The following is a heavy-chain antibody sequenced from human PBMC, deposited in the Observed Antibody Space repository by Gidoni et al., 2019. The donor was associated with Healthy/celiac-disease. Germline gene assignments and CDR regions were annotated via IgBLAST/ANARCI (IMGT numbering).Heavy chain of an antibody. CDR3: ATYSSSYYYDYDGMDV. V-gene: IGHV1-69-2*01. D-gene: IGHD6-13*01. CDR1: GYTFTDYY. J-gene: IGHJ6*02. Sequence: EVQLVQSVAEVKKPGATVKISCKVSGYTFTDYYMHWVQQAPGKGLEWMGLVDHEDGETIYAEKFQGRVTITAEKSTDTAYMELSSLRSEDTAVYYCATYSSSYYYDYDGMDVWGQGTTVTVSS. CDR2: VDHEDGET.